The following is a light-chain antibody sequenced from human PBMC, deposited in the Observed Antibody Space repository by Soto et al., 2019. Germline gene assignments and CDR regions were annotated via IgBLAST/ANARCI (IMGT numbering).Light chain of an antibody. CDR1: SSDVGSYKF. Sequence: QSVLTQPASVSGSPGQSITISCTGISSDVGSYKFVSWYQQHPGKAPKLMIYEDSRPSGVSNRFSGSKSGNTASLTISGLQAEDEGDYYCCSNAGTRTVFGGGTKLTVL. CDR3: CSNAGTRTV. CDR2: EDS. J-gene: IGLJ3*02. V-gene: IGLV2-23*01.